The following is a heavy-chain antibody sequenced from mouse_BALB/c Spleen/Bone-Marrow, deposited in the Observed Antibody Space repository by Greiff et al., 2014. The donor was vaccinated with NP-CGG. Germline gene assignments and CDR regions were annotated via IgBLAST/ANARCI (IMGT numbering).Heavy chain of an antibody. CDR2: IRTKANGYTT. Sequence: EVQLVESGGGLVQPGGSLRLSCATSGFTFTDYYMSWVRQPPGKALEWLGFIRTKANGYTTEYSASVKGRFTISRDNSQSILYLQMNTLRAEDSATYYCAREISWYFDDWGAGTTVTVSS. CDR3: AREISWYFDD. CDR1: GFTFTDYY. V-gene: IGHV7-3*02. J-gene: IGHJ1*01.